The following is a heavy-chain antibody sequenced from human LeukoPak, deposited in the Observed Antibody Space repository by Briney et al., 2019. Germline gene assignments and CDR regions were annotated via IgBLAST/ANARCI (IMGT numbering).Heavy chain of an antibody. CDR3: ARGRYYGFSGDY. D-gene: IGHD3-10*01. V-gene: IGHV4-31*03. Sequence: PSEPLSLTCTVSGGSIGSDGYYWNWIRQHPGKGLEWIGYIYYSGSTSYNPSLKSRLTISVDTSKNQFSLRLSSVTAADTAVYYCARGRYYGFSGDYWGQGTLVTVSS. CDR2: IYYSGST. J-gene: IGHJ4*02. CDR1: GGSIGSDGYY.